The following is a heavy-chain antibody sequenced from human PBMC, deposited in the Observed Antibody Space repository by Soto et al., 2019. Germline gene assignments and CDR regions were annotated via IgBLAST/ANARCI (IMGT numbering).Heavy chain of an antibody. CDR3: ARAISGYVT. Sequence: QVQVVQSGAEVKKPGASVKVSCKASGITYTTYAIHWVRQAPGQGLEWMGWINTGNGNTRYSQRCQGRVTLTTDTSARTAYMDLSSLTSEDTAVYYCARAISGYVTWGQGTLITVSS. CDR2: INTGNGNT. D-gene: IGHD5-12*01. V-gene: IGHV1-3*04. CDR1: GITYTTYA. J-gene: IGHJ5*02.